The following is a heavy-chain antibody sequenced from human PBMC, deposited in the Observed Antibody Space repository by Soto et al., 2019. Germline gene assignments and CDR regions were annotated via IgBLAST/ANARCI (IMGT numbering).Heavy chain of an antibody. D-gene: IGHD2-2*01. Sequence: QVQLVQSGAEVKKPGSSVKVSCKPSGGTFSSSGITWVRQAPGQGLEWMGGIIPIFNTTNYAQRFQGRVTITADKSTRTAYMELNSLTSEDTAVYYCARDGIRCSSTSCYDYWGQGTLVTVSS. CDR2: IIPIFNTT. CDR3: ARDGIRCSSTSCYDY. J-gene: IGHJ4*02. V-gene: IGHV1-69*06. CDR1: GGTFSSSG.